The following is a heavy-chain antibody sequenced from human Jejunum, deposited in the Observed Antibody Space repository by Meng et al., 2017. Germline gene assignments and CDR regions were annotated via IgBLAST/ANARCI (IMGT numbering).Heavy chain of an antibody. Sequence: QAQLQEPGPRLLKPSGTLSLTCGVSGGSISSSDWWSWVRQPPGKGLEWIGEIHHSGSTNYNPSLKSRVTISVDKSKNQFSLKLSSVTAADTAVYYCAREWSGSFRHFDYWGQGTLVTVSS. CDR1: GGSISSSDW. J-gene: IGHJ4*02. V-gene: IGHV4-4*02. CDR3: AREWSGSFRHFDY. CDR2: IHHSGST. D-gene: IGHD3-16*02.